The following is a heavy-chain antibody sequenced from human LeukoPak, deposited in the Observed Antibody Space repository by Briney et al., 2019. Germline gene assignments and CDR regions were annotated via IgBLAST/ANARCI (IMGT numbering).Heavy chain of an antibody. Sequence: GGSLRLSCAASGFTFSSYWMSWVRQAQGKGLEWVANIKQDGSEKYYVDSVKGRFTISRDNAKNSLYLQMNSLRAEDTAVYYCARGSRVAVAGTGFDYWGQGTLVTVSS. V-gene: IGHV3-7*01. J-gene: IGHJ4*02. CDR1: GFTFSSYW. CDR3: ARGSRVAVAGTGFDY. D-gene: IGHD6-19*01. CDR2: IKQDGSEK.